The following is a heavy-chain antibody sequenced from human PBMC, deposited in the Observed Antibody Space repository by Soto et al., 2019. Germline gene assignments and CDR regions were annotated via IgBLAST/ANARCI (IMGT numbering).Heavy chain of an antibody. CDR1: VFTFGDYA. CDR2: IRSKGYGGTT. V-gene: IGHV3-49*04. D-gene: IGHD3-22*01. CDR3: ARVGSASLMVVVIADH. Sequence: GSLRLSCTNSVFTFGDYAMSWVRQAPGKGLEWVGFIRSKGYGGTTQYAASVKGRFTISRDDSESIAYLQMDSLKTEDTALYYCARVGSASLMVVVIADHWGQGTQVTVSS. J-gene: IGHJ4*02.